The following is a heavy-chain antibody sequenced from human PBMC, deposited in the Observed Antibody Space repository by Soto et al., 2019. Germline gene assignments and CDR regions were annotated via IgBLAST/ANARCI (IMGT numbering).Heavy chain of an antibody. V-gene: IGHV3-23*01. Sequence: EVQLLESGGGLVQPGGSLRLSCVASGFPFSSYAMSWVRQTPGRGLECVPSISSGSNTYYTDSVRGRFTISRDNSKSSLYLQMSSLRADDTALYYCAKASATGKSDGMDVWGQGTTVSVSS. CDR3: AKASATGKSDGMDV. CDR2: ISSGSNT. J-gene: IGHJ6*02. CDR1: GFPFSSYA. D-gene: IGHD7-27*01.